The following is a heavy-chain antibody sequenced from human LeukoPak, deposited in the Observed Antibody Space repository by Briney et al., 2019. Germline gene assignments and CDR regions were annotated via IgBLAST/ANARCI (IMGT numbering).Heavy chain of an antibody. Sequence: SETLSLTCTVSGGSISSNYWSWIWQPPGKGLEWIGYIYYSGSTSYNPSLTSRVTISVDTSNNQFSLKLSSVTAADTAVYYCARLTLYSYGNLDYWGQGTLVTVSS. CDR3: ARLTLYSYGNLDY. V-gene: IGHV4-59*01. J-gene: IGHJ4*02. CDR2: IYYSGST. CDR1: GGSISSNY. D-gene: IGHD5-18*01.